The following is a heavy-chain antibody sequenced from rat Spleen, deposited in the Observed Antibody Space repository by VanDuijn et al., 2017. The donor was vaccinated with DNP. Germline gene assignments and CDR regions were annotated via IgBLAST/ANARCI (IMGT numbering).Heavy chain of an antibody. CDR3: ARWTRYFDY. Sequence: EVQLQESGPGLVKPSQSLSLTCSVTGYSITSSYRWNWIRKFPGNKLEWMGYINTAGTTNYNPSLKGRISITRDTSKNQFFLHLNSVTSEDTATYYCARWTRYFDYWGQGVMVTVSS. CDR1: GYSITSSYR. D-gene: IGHD1-7*01. V-gene: IGHV3-3*01. CDR2: INTAGTT. J-gene: IGHJ2*01.